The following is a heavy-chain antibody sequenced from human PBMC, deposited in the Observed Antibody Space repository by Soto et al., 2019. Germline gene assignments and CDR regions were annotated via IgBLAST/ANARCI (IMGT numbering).Heavy chain of an antibody. D-gene: IGHD3-16*01. CDR1: GYTFTSYD. CDR2: MNPNSGNT. J-gene: IGHJ6*02. V-gene: IGHV1-8*01. CDR3: AREGVRGMDV. Sequence: QVQLVQSGAEVKKPGASVKVSCKASGYTFTSYDINWVRQATGQGLEWMGWMNPNSGNTGYEQKFQGRVTMTRNTSISTAYREMSSRRSEETAVYYRAREGVRGMDVWGQGTTVTVSS.